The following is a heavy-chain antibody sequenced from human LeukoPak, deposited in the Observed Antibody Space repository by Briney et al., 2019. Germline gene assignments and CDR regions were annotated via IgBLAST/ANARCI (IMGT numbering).Heavy chain of an antibody. Sequence: ASETLSLTCAVYGGSFSGYYWSWLRQPPGKGLEWLGEINHSGSTNYNPSLKSRVTISVDTSKNQFSLKLSAVTAADTAVYYCAGWGPGSYYRKNYYYYYMDVWGKGTTVTVSS. V-gene: IGHV4-34*01. J-gene: IGHJ6*03. CDR1: GGSFSGYY. D-gene: IGHD1-26*01. CDR3: AGWGPGSYYRKNYYYYYMDV. CDR2: INHSGST.